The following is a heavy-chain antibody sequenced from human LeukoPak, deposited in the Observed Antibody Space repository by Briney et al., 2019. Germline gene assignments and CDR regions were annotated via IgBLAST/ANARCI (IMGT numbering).Heavy chain of an antibody. CDR2: ISYDGSSK. Sequence: GGSLRLSCAASGFTFSNYWMHWVRQAPGKGLEWVAVISYDGSSKYYADSVKGRFTISRDSPENTLYLQMNSLRAEDTAVYHCATEEYYYGMAVWGQGTTVTVSS. CDR3: ATEEYYYGMAV. J-gene: IGHJ6*02. CDR1: GFTFSNYW. V-gene: IGHV3-30*03.